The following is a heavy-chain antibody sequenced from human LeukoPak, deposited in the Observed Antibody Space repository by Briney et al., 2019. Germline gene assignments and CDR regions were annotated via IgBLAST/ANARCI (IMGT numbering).Heavy chain of an antibody. V-gene: IGHV3-48*02. D-gene: IGHD3-22*01. Sequence: GGSLILSCAASGFTFRSYSMHWVRQAPGKGLEWVSYISSTSSTIYYADSVEGRFTISRDNAKNSPYLQMNSLRDEDTAVYYCARAAPYYYDSSGYSAFDSWGQGTMVTVSA. CDR2: ISSTSSTI. CDR3: ARAAPYYYDSSGYSAFDS. CDR1: GFTFRSYS. J-gene: IGHJ3*02.